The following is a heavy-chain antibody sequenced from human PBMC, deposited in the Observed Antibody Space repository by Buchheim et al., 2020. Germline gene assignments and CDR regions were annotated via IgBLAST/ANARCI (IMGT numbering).Heavy chain of an antibody. D-gene: IGHD6-13*01. CDR2: ISYDGSNQ. CDR1: GFTFSSYG. CDR3: AKGGYSFVV. V-gene: IGHV3-30*18. J-gene: IGHJ6*02. Sequence: QVQLVESGGGVVQPGRSLRLSCAASGFTFSSYGMHWVRQAPGKGLEWVAVISYDGSNQYYADSVKGRFTISRDNSKNTLYLQMNSLRAEDTAVYYCAKGGYSFVVWGQGTT.